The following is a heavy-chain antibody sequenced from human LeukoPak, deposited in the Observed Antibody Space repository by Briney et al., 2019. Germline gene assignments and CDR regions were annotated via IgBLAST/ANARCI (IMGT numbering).Heavy chain of an antibody. J-gene: IGHJ3*02. D-gene: IGHD7-27*01. V-gene: IGHV3-30-3*01. CDR1: GFTFSSYA. CDR3: ARGLGDWGSDAFDI. Sequence: PGRSLRLSCAASGFTFSSYAMHWVRQAPGKGLEWVAVISYDGSNKYYADSVKGRFTISRDNSKNTLYLQMNSLRAEDTAVYYCARGLGDWGSDAFDIWGQGTMVTVSS. CDR2: ISYDGSNK.